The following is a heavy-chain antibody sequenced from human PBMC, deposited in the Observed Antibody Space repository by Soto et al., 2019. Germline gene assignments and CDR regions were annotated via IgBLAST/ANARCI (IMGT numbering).Heavy chain of an antibody. CDR1: GCSSFSYYS. CDR3: ARVRGHSYGYVDY. CDR2: ISGRGSPI. Sequence: EVQLVESGGGLVQPGGSLRLSCAASGCSSFSYYSMNWVRQAPGKGLEWVSFISGRGSPIYYADSVRGRFTISRDNAKNSLSLEMNNLRVEDTAVYYCARVRGHSYGYVDYWGQGTLVTVSS. V-gene: IGHV3-48*01. J-gene: IGHJ4*02. D-gene: IGHD5-18*01.